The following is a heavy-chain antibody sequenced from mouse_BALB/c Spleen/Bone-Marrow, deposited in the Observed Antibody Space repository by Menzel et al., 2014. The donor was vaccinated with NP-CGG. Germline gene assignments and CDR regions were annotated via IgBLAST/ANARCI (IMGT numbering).Heavy chain of an antibody. CDR2: TSGDGRYT. CDR3: ARHAYYDQTEVSFVC. D-gene: IGHD2-4*01. CDR1: GFSFSNYG. V-gene: IGHV5-9-2*01. J-gene: IGHJ3*01. Sequence: EVKVEESGGGLVKSGGSLKLSCAASGFSFSNYGMSWLRQTPEKRLEWVATTSGDGRYTFYSDSVKGRFTISRDNAKNNLYLQLSGLRSEDTALYYCARHAYYDQTEVSFVCWGQGTLVTVSA.